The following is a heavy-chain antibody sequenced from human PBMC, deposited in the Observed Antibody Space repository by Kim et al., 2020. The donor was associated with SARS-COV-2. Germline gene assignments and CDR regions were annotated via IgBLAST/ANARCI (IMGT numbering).Heavy chain of an antibody. CDR1: GYTFTGYY. Sequence: ASVKVSCKASGYTFTGYYMHWVRQAPGQGLEWMGWINPNSGGTNYAQKFQGRVTMTRDTSISTAYMELSRLRSDDTAVYYCARSSRWGYALYPGGKYYFDYWGQGTLVTVSS. CDR2: INPNSGGT. CDR3: ARSSRWGYALYPGGKYYFDY. J-gene: IGHJ4*02. V-gene: IGHV1-2*02. D-gene: IGHD3-16*01.